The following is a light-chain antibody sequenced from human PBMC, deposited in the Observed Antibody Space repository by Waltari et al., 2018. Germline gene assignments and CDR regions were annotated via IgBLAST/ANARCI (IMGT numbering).Light chain of an antibody. CDR3: QQYYSIPLT. V-gene: IGKV4-1*01. CDR1: QSVLHTSKNKNH. CDR2: WAS. Sequence: DIVLTQSPDTLAVSLGERATTNCKSSQSVLHTSKNKNHFAWYQQKPGQPPKLLIYWASTRESGVPDRFSGSGSGTDFTLTISSLQAEDVALYYCQQYYSIPLTFGGGTKVAIK. J-gene: IGKJ4*01.